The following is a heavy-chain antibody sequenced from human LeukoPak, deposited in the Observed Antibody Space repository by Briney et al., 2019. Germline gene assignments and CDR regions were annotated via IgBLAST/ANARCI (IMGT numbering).Heavy chain of an antibody. D-gene: IGHD5-18*01. V-gene: IGHV3-23*01. CDR3: AKGNGYSYGRYYFDY. J-gene: IGHJ4*02. Sequence: GGSLRLSCAASGFTFSSYAMGWVRQAPGKGLEWVLAITASGGNTYYADSVKGRFTISRDNSKNTLYLQVNSLRAEDTAVYYCAKGNGYSYGRYYFDYWGQGTLVTVSS. CDR2: ITASGGNT. CDR1: GFTFSSYA.